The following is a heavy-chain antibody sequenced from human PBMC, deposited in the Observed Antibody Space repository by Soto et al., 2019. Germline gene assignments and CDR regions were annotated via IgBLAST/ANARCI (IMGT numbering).Heavy chain of an antibody. CDR3: VRNTDATMAQDENWFDP. CDR2: MNPTSGKT. J-gene: IGHJ5*02. Sequence: QVQLVQSGAEVKKPGASVKVSCKASGYTVTSYDINWVRQATGQGLEWMGWMNPTSGKTGYAQKFQGRVTMTWNTSISTAYLELGSLRSEDTALYYCVRNTDATMAQDENWFDPWGQGTMVTVSS. V-gene: IGHV1-8*01. D-gene: IGHD2-2*01. CDR1: GYTVTSYD.